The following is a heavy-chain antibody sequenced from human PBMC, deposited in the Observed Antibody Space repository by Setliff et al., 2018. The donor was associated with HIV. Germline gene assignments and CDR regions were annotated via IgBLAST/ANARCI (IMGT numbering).Heavy chain of an antibody. CDR1: GGSISRNYY. CDR2: FHYSGST. J-gene: IGHJ4*02. V-gene: IGHV4-39*07. CDR3: ARVGPGDGYYFDY. D-gene: IGHD7-27*01. Sequence: SETLSLTCNVSGGSISRNYYWGWIRQPPDKGLEWIGSFHYSGSTSYNPSLKSRVTISVDTSKNQFSLKLSSVTAADTAVYYCARVGPGDGYYFDYWGQGTLVTVSS.